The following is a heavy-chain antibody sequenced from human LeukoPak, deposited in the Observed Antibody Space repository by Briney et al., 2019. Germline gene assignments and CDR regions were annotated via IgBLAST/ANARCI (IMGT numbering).Heavy chain of an antibody. V-gene: IGHV3-7*01. J-gene: IGHJ4*02. CDR3: ASTFPSCRSGTCAL. D-gene: IGHD2-2*01. Sequence: GGSLRLSCAASRLTFGSYWMSWVRQAPGKGLEWVANIHPNGGVKNYVASVKGRFTISRDNAANSLYLQVHSLRAEDSAVYYCASTFPSCRSGTCALGGQGTLVTVSS. CDR2: IHPNGGVK. CDR1: RLTFGSYW.